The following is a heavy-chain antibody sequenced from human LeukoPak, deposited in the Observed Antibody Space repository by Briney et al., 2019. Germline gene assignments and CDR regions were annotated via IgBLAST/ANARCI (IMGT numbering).Heavy chain of an antibody. J-gene: IGHJ2*01. CDR1: GGSISSSSYY. CDR2: IYYSGST. D-gene: IGHD2-21*01. Sequence: SETLSLTCTVSGGSISSSSYYWGWIRQPPGKGLEWTGSIYYSGSTYYNPSLKSRVTISVDTSKNQFSLKLSSVTAADTAVYYCARGGGDYWYFDLWGRGTLVTVSS. V-gene: IGHV4-39*01. CDR3: ARGGGDYWYFDL.